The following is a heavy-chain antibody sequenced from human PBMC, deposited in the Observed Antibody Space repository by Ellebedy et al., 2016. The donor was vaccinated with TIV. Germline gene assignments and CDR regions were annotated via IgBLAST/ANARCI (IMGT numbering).Heavy chain of an antibody. Sequence: GGSLRLSXAASGFTFSSYAMSWVRQAPGKGLEWVSAISGSGGSTYYADSVKGRFTISRDNSKNTLYLQMNSLRAEDTAVYYCARVGVSWAAAGQTKGDYWGQGTLVTVSS. CDR1: GFTFSSYA. CDR2: ISGSGGST. J-gene: IGHJ4*02. CDR3: ARVGVSWAAAGQTKGDY. D-gene: IGHD6-13*01. V-gene: IGHV3-23*01.